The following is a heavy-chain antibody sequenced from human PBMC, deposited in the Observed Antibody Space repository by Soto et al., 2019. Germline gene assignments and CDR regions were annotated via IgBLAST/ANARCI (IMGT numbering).Heavy chain of an antibody. CDR2: IIHSGSS. J-gene: IGHJ4*02. CDR3: ARGMAVTGPYIDY. V-gene: IGHV4-34*01. D-gene: IGHD6-19*01. CDR1: VGXFSGHY. Sequence: PSETLSLTCAVYVGXFSGHYWSWIRQPPGKGLEWIGEIIHSGSSNYNPSLKSRVTISVDTSKNQFSLKLTSVTAADTAVYYCARGMAVTGPYIDYWGQGNLVTVSS.